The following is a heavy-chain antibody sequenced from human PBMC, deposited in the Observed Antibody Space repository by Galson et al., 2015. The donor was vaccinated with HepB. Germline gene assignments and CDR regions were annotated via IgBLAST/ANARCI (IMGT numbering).Heavy chain of an antibody. J-gene: IGHJ4*02. V-gene: IGHV3-23*01. D-gene: IGHD3-10*01. CDR3: AKDRGVMVRRVIIKMGILDY. Sequence: SLRLSCAASGFTFSSYAMSWVRQAPGKGLEWVSAISGSGGSTYYADSVKGRFTISRDYSKNTLYLQMNSLRAEDTAVYYCAKDRGVMVRRVIIKMGILDYWGQGTLVTVSS. CDR1: GFTFSSYA. CDR2: ISGSGGST.